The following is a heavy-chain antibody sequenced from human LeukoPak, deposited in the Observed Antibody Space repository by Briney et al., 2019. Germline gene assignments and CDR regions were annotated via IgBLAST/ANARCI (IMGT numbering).Heavy chain of an antibody. V-gene: IGHV3-21*01. CDR1: GFTFSSYS. Sequence: ASVKVSCKASGFTFSSYSMNWVRQAPGKGLEWVSSISSSSSYIYYADSVKGRFTISRDNAKNSLYLQMNSLRAEDTAVYYCARSLRPYCSSTSCYAGFDYWGQGTLVTVSS. CDR3: ARSLRPYCSSTSCYAGFDY. CDR2: ISSSSSYI. D-gene: IGHD2-2*01. J-gene: IGHJ4*02.